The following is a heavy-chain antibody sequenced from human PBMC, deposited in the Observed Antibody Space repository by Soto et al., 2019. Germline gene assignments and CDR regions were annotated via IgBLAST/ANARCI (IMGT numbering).Heavy chain of an antibody. V-gene: IGHV3-74*03. J-gene: IGHJ6*03. CDR3: ARDPYPSGGLHYYNYMDV. D-gene: IGHD3-10*01. Sequence: EVQLVESGGGIVQPGGSLRLSCAASGFTFSSYWMHWVRQVPGKGLVWVSRINGDGSITKYAESVKSRFTVSRDNTKNTLYLQMHTLRDEDTCLFYCARDPYPSGGLHYYNYMDVWSKGTTVTLSS. CDR2: INGDGSIT. CDR1: GFTFSSYW.